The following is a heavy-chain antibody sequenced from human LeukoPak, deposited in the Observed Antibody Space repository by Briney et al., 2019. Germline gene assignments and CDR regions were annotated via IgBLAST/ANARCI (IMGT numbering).Heavy chain of an antibody. Sequence: ASVKVSCKASGYTFTSYGINWVRQAPGQGLEWMGWISAYNGNTNYAQKLQGRVTMTTDTSTRTAYMELRSLRSDETAVYYCAREGMATITRDAFDIWGQGTMVTVSS. CDR1: GYTFTSYG. J-gene: IGHJ3*02. V-gene: IGHV1-18*01. CDR3: AREGMATITRDAFDI. D-gene: IGHD5-24*01. CDR2: ISAYNGNT.